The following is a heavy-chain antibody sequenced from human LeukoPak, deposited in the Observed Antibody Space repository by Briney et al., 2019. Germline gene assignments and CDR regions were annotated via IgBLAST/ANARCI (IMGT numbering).Heavy chain of an antibody. CDR2: IIPIFGTA. J-gene: IGHJ6*02. CDR1: GGTFSSYA. Sequence: SVKVSCKASGGTFSSYAISWVRPAPGQGLEWMGGIIPIFGTANYAQKFQGRVTITADESTSTAYMELSSLRSEDTAVYDCARVIVVGPAAERAYYYGIDVWGQGTTVTVSS. CDR3: ARVIVVGPAAERAYYYGIDV. D-gene: IGHD2-2*01. V-gene: IGHV1-69*01.